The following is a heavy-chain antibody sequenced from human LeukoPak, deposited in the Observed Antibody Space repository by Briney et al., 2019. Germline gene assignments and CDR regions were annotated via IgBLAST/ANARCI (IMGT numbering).Heavy chain of an antibody. CDR2: IYTSGST. D-gene: IGHD6-13*01. Sequence: SETLSLTCTVSGGSISSGSYYWSWIRQPAGKGLEWIGRIYTSGSTNYNPSLKSRVTISVDTSKNQFSLKLSPVTAADTAVYYCARDTAAATYYYYGMDVWGQGTTVTVSS. CDR3: ARDTAAATYYYYGMDV. V-gene: IGHV4-61*02. CDR1: GGSISSGSYY. J-gene: IGHJ6*02.